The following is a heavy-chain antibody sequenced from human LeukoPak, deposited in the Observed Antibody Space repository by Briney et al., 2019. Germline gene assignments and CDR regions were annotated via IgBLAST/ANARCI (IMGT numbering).Heavy chain of an antibody. V-gene: IGHV4-59*08. CDR3: ARLLTGATLTNWFDP. CDR2: IYYSGNT. Sequence: ASETLSLTCTISGGSVTSYYWSWIRRPPGKGLDWIGYIYYSGNTNYNPSLKSRVTISVDTSKNQFSLKLTSVTAADTAVYYCARLLTGATLTNWFDPWGQGTLVTVSS. D-gene: IGHD1-7*01. J-gene: IGHJ5*02. CDR1: GGSVTSYY.